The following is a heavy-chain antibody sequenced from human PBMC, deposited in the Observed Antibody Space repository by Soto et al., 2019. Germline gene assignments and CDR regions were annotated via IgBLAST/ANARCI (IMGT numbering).Heavy chain of an antibody. V-gene: IGHV3-30*18. CDR2: ISYDGSNK. D-gene: IGHD2-8*02. CDR3: VKESGAGGLGDFDL. Sequence: QVQLVESGGGVVQPGRSLRLSCAASGFTFSSYGMHWVRQAPGKGLEWVAVISYDGSNKYYADSVKGRFTISRDNAENKLYLLMNSLRAEDTAVCYCVKESGAGGLGDFDLWGRGNLVTVSS. CDR1: GFTFSSYG. J-gene: IGHJ2*01.